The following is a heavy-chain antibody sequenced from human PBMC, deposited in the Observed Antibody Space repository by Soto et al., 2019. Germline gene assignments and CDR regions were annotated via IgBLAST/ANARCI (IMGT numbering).Heavy chain of an antibody. J-gene: IGHJ4*02. CDR2: ISPCNGNT. V-gene: IGHV1-18*01. Sequence: QVQLVQSGAQVKKPGASVKVSCKASGYTFTSYRLNWVRQVPGQGLEWMGWISPCNGNTDYAQKFQGRVTMTTDSSTSTAYMELRSLKSDDTAVYYCARGSRGATTGDYWGRGTLVTVSS. D-gene: IGHD1-26*01. CDR1: GYTFTSYR. CDR3: ARGSRGATTGDY.